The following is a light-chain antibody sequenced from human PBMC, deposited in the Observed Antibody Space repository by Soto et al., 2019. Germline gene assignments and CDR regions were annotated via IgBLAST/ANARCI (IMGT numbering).Light chain of an antibody. J-gene: IGKJ1*01. CDR3: QQYSSYWT. V-gene: IGKV1-5*01. CDR1: QSISRW. Sequence: DIQMTQSPSALSSSVGERVTISCRASQSISRWLAWYQQKPGKAPKLLIHDATSLESGVPSRFSGSGSGTEFTLTISSLQPDDFATYYCQQYSSYWTFAQGTKVDIK. CDR2: DAT.